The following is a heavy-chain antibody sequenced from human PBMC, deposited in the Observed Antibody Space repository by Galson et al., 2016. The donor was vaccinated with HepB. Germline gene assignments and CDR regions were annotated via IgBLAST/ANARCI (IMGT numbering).Heavy chain of an antibody. J-gene: IGHJ3*02. CDR2: IYPGGGT. CDR1: GFSVIYNS. D-gene: IGHD2-15*01. V-gene: IGHV3-66*01. Sequence: SLRLSCAVSGFSVIYNSMNWVRQAPGKGLEWVSVIYPGGGTKYADSVKDRFTLSTDNSKNTLYLQMNSLRVEDTAVYYCAKDSGGGFDIWGQGTMVTVSS. CDR3: AKDSGGGFDI.